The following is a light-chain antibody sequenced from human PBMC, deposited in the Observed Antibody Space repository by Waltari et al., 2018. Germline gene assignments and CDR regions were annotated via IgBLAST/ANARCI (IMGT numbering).Light chain of an antibody. CDR2: WAS. CDR1: QSVLYSSDNKNY. V-gene: IGKV4-1*01. J-gene: IGKJ2*01. CDR3: QQYYSSPHT. Sequence: DIVMTQSPDSLAVSLGGRATINSKSSQSVLYSSDNKNYLAWYQQKPGQPPKLLIYWASTRESGVPDRFSGSGSGTDFTLTISSLQAEDVAVFYCQQYYSSPHTFGQGTKLEIK.